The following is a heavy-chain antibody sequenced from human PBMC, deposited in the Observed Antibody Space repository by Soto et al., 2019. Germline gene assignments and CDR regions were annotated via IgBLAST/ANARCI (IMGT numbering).Heavy chain of an antibody. CDR1: GGSISSGDYY. CDR3: ARDGRVVPAATSGMDV. V-gene: IGHV4-30-4*01. D-gene: IGHD2-2*01. J-gene: IGHJ6*02. Sequence: PSETLSLTCTVSGGSISSGDYYWSWIRQPPGKGLEWIGYIYYSGSTYYNPSLKSRVTISVDTSKNQFSLKLSSVTAADTAVYYCARDGRVVPAATSGMDVWGQGTTVTVSS. CDR2: IYYSGST.